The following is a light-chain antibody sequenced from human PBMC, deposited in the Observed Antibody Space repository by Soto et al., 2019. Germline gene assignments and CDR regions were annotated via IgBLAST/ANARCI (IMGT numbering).Light chain of an antibody. V-gene: IGKV1-39*01. CDR2: AAS. Sequence: DIQMTQSPSSRSASVGDRVTITSRPSQSISNYLNWYQQKPGKAPKLLIYAASSLQSGVPSRFSGSGSGTDFTLTISSLQPEDFATYYCQQSYSTPLTFGGGTKVDIK. CDR3: QQSYSTPLT. J-gene: IGKJ4*01. CDR1: QSISNY.